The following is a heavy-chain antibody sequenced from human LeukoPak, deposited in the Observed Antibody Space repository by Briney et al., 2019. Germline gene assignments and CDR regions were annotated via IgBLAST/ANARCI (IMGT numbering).Heavy chain of an antibody. CDR2: ISGSGGTT. D-gene: IGHD2/OR15-2a*01. Sequence: PGGSLRLSCAASGFTFSTYAMSWVRQAPGKGLGWVSAISGSGGTTYYADSVKGRFTISRDNAKNSLYLQMKSLRAEDTAVYYCARGKTSQNIVTRKTYNWFDPWGQGTLVTVSS. CDR3: ARGKTSQNIVTRKTYNWFDP. V-gene: IGHV3-23*01. CDR1: GFTFSTYA. J-gene: IGHJ5*02.